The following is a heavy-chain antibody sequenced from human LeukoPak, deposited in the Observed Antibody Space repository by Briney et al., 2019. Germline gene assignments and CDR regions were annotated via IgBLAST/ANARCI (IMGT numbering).Heavy chain of an antibody. CDR1: GFTFSSYS. J-gene: IGHJ4*02. CDR2: IKQDGSMK. V-gene: IGHV3-7*01. CDR3: ARDESGGYYVY. Sequence: GGSLRLSCAASGFTFSSYSMNWVRQAPGKGLEWVANIKQDGSMKQYADSVRGRFIISRGNAKNPVYLQLSSLKAEDSAVYFCARDESGGYYVYWGQGTLVTVSS. D-gene: IGHD2-15*01.